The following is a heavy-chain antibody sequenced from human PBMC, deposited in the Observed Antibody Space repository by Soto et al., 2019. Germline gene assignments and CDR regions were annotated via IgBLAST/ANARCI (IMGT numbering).Heavy chain of an antibody. CDR2: IDNDGSAT. CDR1: GFTFNIYW. V-gene: IGHV3-74*01. CDR3: ASDNWNSY. Sequence: EVQLVESGGGLVQPGGSLRLSCVASGFTFNIYWMHWVRQAPGKGLEWVSRIDNDGSATTYADSVKGRFTISSDNAKNTLFLQMNTLRVDDPAVYYCASDNWNSYWGQGTLVTVSS. J-gene: IGHJ4*02. D-gene: IGHD1-1*01.